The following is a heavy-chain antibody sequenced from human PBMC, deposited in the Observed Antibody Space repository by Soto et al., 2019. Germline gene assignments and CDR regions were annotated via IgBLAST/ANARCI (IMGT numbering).Heavy chain of an antibody. Sequence: AEFLRIYNRSSGDIFTRYWISWVREMPGKGLEWMGRIDPSDSYTNYSPSFQGHVTISADKSISTAYLQWSSLKASDTAMYYCARLSKVVVAVYGMDVWGQGTTVPVPS. D-gene: IGHD2-15*01. V-gene: IGHV5-10-1*01. CDR1: GDIFTRYW. J-gene: IGHJ6*02. CDR2: IDPSDSYT. CDR3: ARLSKVVVAVYGMDV.